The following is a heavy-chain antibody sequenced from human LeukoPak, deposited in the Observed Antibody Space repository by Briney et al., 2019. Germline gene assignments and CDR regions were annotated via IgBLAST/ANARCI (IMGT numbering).Heavy chain of an antibody. Sequence: PGRSLRLSCAASGFTFDDYAMHWVRQAPGKGLEWVSGISWNSGSIGYADSVKGRFTISRDNAKNSLYLQMNSLRAEDTALYYCAKDIRGSYSHFDYWGQGTLVTVSS. D-gene: IGHD3-10*01. J-gene: IGHJ4*02. CDR1: GFTFDDYA. CDR3: AKDIRGSYSHFDY. V-gene: IGHV3-9*01. CDR2: ISWNSGSI.